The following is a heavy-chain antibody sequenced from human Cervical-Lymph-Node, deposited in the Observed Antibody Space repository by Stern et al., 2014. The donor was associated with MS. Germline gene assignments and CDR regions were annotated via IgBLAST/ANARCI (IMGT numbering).Heavy chain of an antibody. CDR3: ARIYCSGDECYHSFDT. CDR2: IDPGSGTT. Sequence: VQLVQSGAEVKKPGASVKVSCKASGYRFSTFYLHWLRQAPGQGLQWICRIDPGSGTTDYSQTFQGRLAITRDRSITTAYLELSGLRSDDTAVYYCARIYCSGDECYHSFDTWGQGTLVTVSS. V-gene: IGHV1-2*06. D-gene: IGHD3-16*02. CDR1: GYRFSTFY. J-gene: IGHJ4*02.